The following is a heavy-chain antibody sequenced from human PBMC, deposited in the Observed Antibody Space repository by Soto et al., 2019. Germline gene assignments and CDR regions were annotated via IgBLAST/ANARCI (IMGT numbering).Heavy chain of an antibody. CDR1: GFTFSSYA. CDR2: ISSNGGST. CDR3: ARVGEEAHYYYYYMDV. V-gene: IGHV3-64*01. Sequence: EVQLVESGGGLVPPGGSLRLSCAASGFTFSSYAMHWVRQAPGKGLEYVSAISSNGGSTYYANSVKGRFTISRDNSKNTLYLQMGSLRAEDMAVYYCARVGEEAHYYYYYMDVWGKGTTVTVSS. D-gene: IGHD2-21*01. J-gene: IGHJ6*03.